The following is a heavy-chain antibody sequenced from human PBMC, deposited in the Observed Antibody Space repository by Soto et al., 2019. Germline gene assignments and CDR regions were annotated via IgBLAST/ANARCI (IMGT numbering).Heavy chain of an antibody. CDR3: ARHPHHGLRFLEWFFDY. V-gene: IGHV4-39*01. J-gene: IGHJ4*02. CDR1: GGSISSSSYY. D-gene: IGHD3-3*01. Sequence: QLQLQESGPGLVKPSETLSLTCTVSGGSISSSSYYWGWIRQPPGKGLEWIGSIYYSGSTYYNPSLKSRVTISVDTSKNQFYLKLSYVTTADTAVYYCARHPHHGLRFLEWFFDYWGQGTLLTASS. CDR2: IYYSGST.